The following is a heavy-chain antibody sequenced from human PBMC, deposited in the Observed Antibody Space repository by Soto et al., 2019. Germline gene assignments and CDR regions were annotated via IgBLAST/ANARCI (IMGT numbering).Heavy chain of an antibody. D-gene: IGHD3-10*01. CDR2: IYYSGST. Sequence: QVQLQESGPGLVKPSQTLSLTCTVSGGSISSGDYYWSWIRQPPGKGLEWIGYIYYSGSTYYNPSLKSRVTISVDTSNIQFSLKLSSVTAADTAVYYCARDLWVGELSDYWGQGSLVTVSS. V-gene: IGHV4-30-4*01. CDR1: GGSISSGDYY. J-gene: IGHJ4*02. CDR3: ARDLWVGELSDY.